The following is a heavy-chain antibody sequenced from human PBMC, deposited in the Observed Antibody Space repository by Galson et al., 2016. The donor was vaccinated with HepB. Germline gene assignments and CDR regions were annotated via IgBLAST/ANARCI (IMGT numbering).Heavy chain of an antibody. J-gene: IGHJ4*02. Sequence: SLRLSCAASGFTFSSYAINWVRQAPGKGLEWVSGISGSGIGTYYADSVKGRFTISRDNSKNTLYLQMNSLRAEDTAVYFCAKALEPTGKYSSGYHRFDYWGQGTLVTVSA. CDR3: AKALEPTGKYSSGYHRFDY. V-gene: IGHV3-23*01. CDR2: ISGSGIGT. CDR1: GFTFSSYA. D-gene: IGHD6-19*01.